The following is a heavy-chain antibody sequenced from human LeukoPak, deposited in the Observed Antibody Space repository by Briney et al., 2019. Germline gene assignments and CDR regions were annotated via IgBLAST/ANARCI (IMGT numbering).Heavy chain of an antibody. CDR2: INWNGGST. D-gene: IGHD6-19*01. CDR3: ARRSGIAVAGAFDY. CDR1: GFTFDDYG. Sequence: PGGTQRLSCAASGFTFDDYGMSWARQAPGKGLEWVSGINWNGGSTGYADSVKGRFTISRDNAKNSLYLQMNSLRAEDTAVYYCARRSGIAVAGAFDYWGQGTLVTVSS. J-gene: IGHJ4*02. V-gene: IGHV3-20*04.